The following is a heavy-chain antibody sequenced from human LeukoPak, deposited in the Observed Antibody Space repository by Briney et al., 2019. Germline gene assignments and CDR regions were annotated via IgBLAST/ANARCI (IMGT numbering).Heavy chain of an antibody. D-gene: IGHD4-17*01. Sequence: NPSETLSLTCTVSGGSISSSSYYWGWIRQPPGKGLEWIGSIYYSGSTYYNPSLKSRVTISVDTSKNQFSLKLSSVTAADTAVYYCAREPTVTTFDYWGQGTLVTVSS. J-gene: IGHJ4*02. CDR3: AREPTVTTFDY. CDR1: GGSISSSSYY. V-gene: IGHV4-39*07. CDR2: IYYSGST.